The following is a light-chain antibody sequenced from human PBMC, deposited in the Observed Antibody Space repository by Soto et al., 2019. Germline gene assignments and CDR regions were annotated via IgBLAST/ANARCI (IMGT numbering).Light chain of an antibody. J-gene: IGKJ1*01. CDR2: AAS. V-gene: IGKV1-39*01. CDR1: QSISSY. CDR3: QQSYITPRT. Sequence: DIQMTQSPYTLSASVGDRVTITCRASQSISSYLNWYQQKPGKAPKLLIYAASSLQSGVPSRFSGSGSGTDFTLTISSLQPEDFATYYCQQSYITPRTSGQ.